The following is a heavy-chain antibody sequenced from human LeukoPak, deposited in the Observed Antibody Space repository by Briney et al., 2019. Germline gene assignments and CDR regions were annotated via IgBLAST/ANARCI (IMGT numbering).Heavy chain of an antibody. J-gene: IGHJ3*02. CDR3: ASHIGGYCSSTSYGTCGAFDI. Sequence: SETLSLTCTVSGGSICSDYSSCVRQPPGRGGGWGGYIYYIGGATYNPSLKSRVTISVDTSKTQFSRKRSSVTAAATAVYYYASHIGGYCSSTSYGTCGAFDIWGQGTMVTVSS. D-gene: IGHD2-2*01. V-gene: IGHV4-59*12. CDR2: IYYIGGA. CDR1: GGSICSDY.